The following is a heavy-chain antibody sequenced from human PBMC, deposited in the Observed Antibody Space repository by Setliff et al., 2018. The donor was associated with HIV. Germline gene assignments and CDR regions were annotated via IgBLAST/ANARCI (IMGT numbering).Heavy chain of an antibody. J-gene: IGHJ4*02. CDR2: ISYSGST. CDR3: AREKNDYNNYYFDF. Sequence: SETLSLTCTVSNGSITNYYWSWIRQSPEGRLEWIGYISYSGSTNYNPSLKSRVTISVDTSKNQFSLKLSSVTAADTAMYYCAREKNDYNNYYFDFWGQGTLVTVSS. D-gene: IGHD4-4*01. CDR1: NGSITNYY. V-gene: IGHV4-59*01.